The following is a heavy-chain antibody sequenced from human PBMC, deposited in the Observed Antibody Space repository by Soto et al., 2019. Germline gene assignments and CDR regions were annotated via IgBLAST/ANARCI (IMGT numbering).Heavy chain of an antibody. CDR1: GFTFSSYA. CDR3: ARTLYSYGTDY. J-gene: IGHJ4*02. V-gene: IGHV3-23*01. CDR2: LSGSGGST. D-gene: IGHD5-18*01. Sequence: EVQLLESGGGLVQPGGSLRLSCAASGFTFSSYAMSWVRQAPGKGLEWVSALSGSGGSTYYADSVKGRFTISRDNSKTTLYLQMNSLRAEDTAVYYCARTLYSYGTDYWGQGTLVTVSS.